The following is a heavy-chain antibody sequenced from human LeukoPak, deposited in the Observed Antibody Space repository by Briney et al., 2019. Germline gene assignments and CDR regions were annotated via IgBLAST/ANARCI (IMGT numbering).Heavy chain of an antibody. CDR3: ARGHRRYSSSWSFDY. V-gene: IGHV4-34*01. CDR2: INHSGST. Sequence: SETLSLTCAVYGGSFSGYYWSWIRQPPGKGLEWIGEINHSGSTNYNPSLKSRVTISVDASKNQFSLELSSVTAADTAVYYYARGHRRYSSSWSFDYWGQGTLVTVSS. D-gene: IGHD6-13*01. J-gene: IGHJ4*02. CDR1: GGSFSGYY.